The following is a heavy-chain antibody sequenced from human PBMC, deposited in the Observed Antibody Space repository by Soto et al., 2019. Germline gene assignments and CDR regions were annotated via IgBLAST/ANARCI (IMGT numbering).Heavy chain of an antibody. J-gene: IGHJ4*02. CDR2: IYYSGST. CDR1: GGSISSYY. V-gene: IGHV4-59*01. CDR3: ARSGGRYAVFDY. D-gene: IGHD1-26*01. Sequence: QVHLQESGPGLVKPSETLSLTCTVSGGSISSYYWSWIRQPPGKGLEWIGYIYYSGSTNYNPSLESRVTISVDTSKNQFSLKLSSVTAADTAVYYCARSGGRYAVFDYWGQGTLVTVSS.